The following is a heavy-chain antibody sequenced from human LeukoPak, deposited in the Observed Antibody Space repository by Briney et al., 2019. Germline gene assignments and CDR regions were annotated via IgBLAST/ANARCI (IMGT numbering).Heavy chain of an antibody. V-gene: IGHV3-53*01. D-gene: IGHD3-10*01. CDR1: GFTVSSNY. CDR2: IYSGGST. J-gene: IGHJ3*02. CDR3: ARGGSYLSAFDI. Sequence: GGSLRLSCAASGFTVSSNYMSWVRQAPGKGLEWVSIIYSGGSTFYADSVKGRFTISRDNSKNTLYLQMNSLRAEDTAVYYCARGGSYLSAFDIWGQGTMDTVSS.